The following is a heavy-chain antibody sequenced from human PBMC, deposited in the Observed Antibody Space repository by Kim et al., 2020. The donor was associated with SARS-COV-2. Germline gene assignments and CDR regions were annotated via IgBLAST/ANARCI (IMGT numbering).Heavy chain of an antibody. D-gene: IGHD3-3*01. CDR1: GGSISSGGYY. CDR3: ARAATIFGVVNSHFDY. J-gene: IGHJ4*02. Sequence: SETLSLTCTVSGGSISSGGYYWSWIRQHPGKGLEWIGYIYYSGRTYYNPSLKSRVTISVDTSNNQFSLKLSSVTAADTAVYYCARAATIFGVVNSHFDYWGQGNLVTVSS. V-gene: IGHV4-31*03. CDR2: IYYSGRT.